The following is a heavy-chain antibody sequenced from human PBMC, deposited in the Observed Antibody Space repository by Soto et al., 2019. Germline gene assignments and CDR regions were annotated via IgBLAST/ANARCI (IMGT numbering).Heavy chain of an antibody. CDR2: IWYDGTNK. D-gene: IGHD6-13*01. CDR1: GFTFSSYG. J-gene: IGHJ6*02. Sequence: QVQLVESGGGVVQPGRSLRLSCAASGFTFSSYGMHWVRQAPGKGLEWVAVIWYDGTNKYYADSVKGRFTISRDKSKKALYLQRHSPRAEDTAVYYRARDRGAVAGTRYYYGMDVWAQGTTVTVS. V-gene: IGHV3-33*01. CDR3: ARDRGAVAGTRYYYGMDV.